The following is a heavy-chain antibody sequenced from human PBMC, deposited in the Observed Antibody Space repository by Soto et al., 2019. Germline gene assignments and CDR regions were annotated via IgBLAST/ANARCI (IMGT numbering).Heavy chain of an antibody. J-gene: IGHJ4*01. CDR2: IYHGGTT. Sequence: LSLTCAVPGYSLSSGSYWGWIRQPPGKGPEWIASIYHGGTTFYNPSLKSRVTLSVDTSKNHYSLNLRSVTAADTAVYYCSRVHVMVVAGSTFDYWGPGILVTVSS. CDR3: SRVHVMVVAGSTFDY. CDR1: GYSLSSGSY. D-gene: IGHD6-19*01. V-gene: IGHV4-38-2*01.